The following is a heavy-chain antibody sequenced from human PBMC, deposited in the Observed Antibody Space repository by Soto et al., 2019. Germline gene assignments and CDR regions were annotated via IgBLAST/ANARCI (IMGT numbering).Heavy chain of an antibody. CDR1: GYTFSSSA. Sequence: QVPLVQSGAEVKKPGASVKLSCKASGYTFSSSAMHWVRQAPGQRLEWMGWINVGNDKTEYSSRLQGRVTITKDTSASTADMELSGLTSEYTAVYYCAKSKGGWTLDFWGPGTLVTVSS. CDR3: AKSKGGWTLDF. D-gene: IGHD6-19*01. CDR2: INVGNDKT. J-gene: IGHJ4*02. V-gene: IGHV1-3*01.